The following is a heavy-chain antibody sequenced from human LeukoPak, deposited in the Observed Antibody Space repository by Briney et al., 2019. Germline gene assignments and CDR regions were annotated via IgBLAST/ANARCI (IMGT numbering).Heavy chain of an antibody. CDR2: ISSSSSYI. D-gene: IGHD5-18*01. V-gene: IGHV3-21*01. Sequence: GGSLRLSCVAPGFTFSSNGMNWVRQAPGKGLEWVSSISSSSSYIYYADSVKGRFTISRDNAKNSLYLQMNSLRAEDTAVYYCARDSGIQLWPTPSDYWGQGTLVTVSS. CDR3: ARDSGIQLWPTPSDY. CDR1: GFTFSSNG. J-gene: IGHJ4*02.